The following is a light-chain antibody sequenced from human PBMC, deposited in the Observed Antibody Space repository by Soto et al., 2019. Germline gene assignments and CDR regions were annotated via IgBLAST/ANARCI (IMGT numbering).Light chain of an antibody. Sequence: EIVMTQSPATLSVSPGASAPLSCRASQSVSSNLAWYQQKPGQAPRLLIYGASTRATGIPARFSGSGSGTEFTLTISSLQSEEFAVYYCQQYNNWPQTVGQGTKVDIK. CDR3: QQYNNWPQT. CDR2: GAS. V-gene: IGKV3-15*01. J-gene: IGKJ1*01. CDR1: QSVSSN.